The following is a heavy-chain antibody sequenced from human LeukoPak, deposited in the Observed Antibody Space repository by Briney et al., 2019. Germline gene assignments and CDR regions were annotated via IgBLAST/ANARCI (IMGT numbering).Heavy chain of an antibody. D-gene: IGHD6-19*01. CDR1: GYTLTELS. CDR3: ARDQYSKQWLIYYYYMDV. CDR2: FDPEDGET. Sequence: ASVKVSCKVSGYTLTELSMHWVRQAPGKGLEWMGGFDPEDGETIYAQKFQGRVTMTEDTSTDTAYMELSSLRSDDTAVYYCARDQYSKQWLIYYYYMDVWGKGTTVTVSS. J-gene: IGHJ6*03. V-gene: IGHV1-24*01.